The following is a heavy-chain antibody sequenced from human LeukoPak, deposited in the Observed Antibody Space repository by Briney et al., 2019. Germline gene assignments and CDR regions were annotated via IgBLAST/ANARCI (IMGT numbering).Heavy chain of an antibody. CDR1: GGSIMNYY. V-gene: IGHV4-59*01. J-gene: IGHJ3*02. CDR2: IYYSGST. CDR3: ARGPVDLTGSDVFDI. Sequence: PSETLSLTCTVSGGSIMNYYWSWIRQPPGKGLEWIGYIYYSGSTNYNPSLKSRVTISVDTSKNQFSLKLSSVTAADTAVYYCARGPVDLTGSDVFDIWGQGTMVTVSS. D-gene: IGHD3-9*01.